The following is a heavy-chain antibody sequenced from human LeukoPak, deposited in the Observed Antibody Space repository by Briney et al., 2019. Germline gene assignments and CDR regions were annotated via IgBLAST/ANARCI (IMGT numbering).Heavy chain of an antibody. D-gene: IGHD5-18*01. CDR3: AKERTGGYPPY. CDR2: ISFDGTNK. J-gene: IGHJ4*02. CDR1: GFTFSSSG. Sequence: GKSLRLSCAATGFTFSSSGTHWVRQAPGKGLEWVAVISFDGTNKYYADSVKGRFTISRDNSKNTLYLQMNSLRAEDTAVYYCAKERTGGYPPYWGQGTLVTVSS. V-gene: IGHV3-30*18.